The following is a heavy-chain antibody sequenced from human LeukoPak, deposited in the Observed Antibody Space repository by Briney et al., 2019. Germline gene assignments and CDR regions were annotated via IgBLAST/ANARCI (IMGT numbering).Heavy chain of an antibody. Sequence: GGSLRLSCAASGFTFTSYWMSWVRQAPGKGLEWVANIKQGGSEKYYVDSVKGRFTISRDNAKNSLYLQMNSLRAEDTAVYYCARKRSPGAFDIWGQGTMVTVSS. J-gene: IGHJ3*02. CDR3: ARKRSPGAFDI. CDR1: GFTFTSYW. CDR2: IKQGGSEK. V-gene: IGHV3-7*01.